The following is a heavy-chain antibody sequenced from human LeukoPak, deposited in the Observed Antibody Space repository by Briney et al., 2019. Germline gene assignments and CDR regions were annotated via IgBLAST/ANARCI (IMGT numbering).Heavy chain of an antibody. CDR2: ISSSGSTI. J-gene: IGHJ4*02. Sequence: GGSLRLSCAASGFTFSSYEMNWVRQAPGKGLEWVSYISSSGSTIYYADSVKGRFTISRDNAKNSLYLQMNSLRAEDTAVYYCARDPAGMVINYYDYWGQGTLVTVSS. CDR1: GFTFSSYE. V-gene: IGHV3-48*03. CDR3: ARDPAGMVINYYDY. D-gene: IGHD3-3*01.